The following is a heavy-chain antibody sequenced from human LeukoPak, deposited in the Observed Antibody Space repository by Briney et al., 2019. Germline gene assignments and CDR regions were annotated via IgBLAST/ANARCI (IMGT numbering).Heavy chain of an antibody. Sequence: ASVKVSCKASGGTFSSYAISWVRQAPGQGLEWMGGIIPLLGTANYAQKFQGRVTIAADDSTSTAYMELSSLRSEDTAVYYCARSSYHLRYSSGWYYWGQGTLVTVSS. CDR1: GGTFSSYA. CDR3: ARSSYHLRYSSGWYY. D-gene: IGHD6-19*01. CDR2: IIPLLGTA. V-gene: IGHV1-69*13. J-gene: IGHJ4*02.